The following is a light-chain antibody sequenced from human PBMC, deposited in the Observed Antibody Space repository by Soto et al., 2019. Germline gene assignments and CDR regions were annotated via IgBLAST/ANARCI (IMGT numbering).Light chain of an antibody. CDR3: CSYAGTVV. CDR2: DVS. CDR1: SSDVGGYNY. J-gene: IGLJ2*01. V-gene: IGLV2-11*01. Sequence: QSALTQPRSVSGSPGQSVTISCTGTSSDVGGYNYVSWYQQPPGKAPKLMIYDVSKRPSGVPDRFSGSKSGNAASLTISGVQAEYESDYYCCSYAGTVVFGGGTKVTVL.